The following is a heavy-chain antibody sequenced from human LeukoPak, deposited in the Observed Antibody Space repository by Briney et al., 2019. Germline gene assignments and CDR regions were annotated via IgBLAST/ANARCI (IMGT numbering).Heavy chain of an antibody. CDR1: GFILSDRY. CDR3: ATGSQIREADY. J-gene: IGHJ4*02. Sequence: GGSLRLSCAASGFILSDRYMAWIRQAPGKGLEWLSYISGSGSDINYADSVKGRFTISRDNAKNSLYLQMNSLRAEDTTVYYCATGSQIREADYWGQGTLVTVSS. CDR2: ISGSGSDI. V-gene: IGHV3-11*01. D-gene: IGHD3-10*01.